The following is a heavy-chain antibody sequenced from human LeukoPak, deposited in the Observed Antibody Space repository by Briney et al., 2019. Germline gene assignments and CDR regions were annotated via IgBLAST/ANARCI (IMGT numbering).Heavy chain of an antibody. CDR1: GGSISSYY. D-gene: IGHD3-9*01. J-gene: IGHJ6*03. Sequence: PSETLSLTCTVSGGSISSYYWSWIRQPPGKGLEWIGYIYYSGSTNYNPSLKSRVTISVDTSKNQFSLKLSSVTAADTAVYYCARVNYDILTGYYSYYYMDVWGKGTTVTVSS. V-gene: IGHV4-59*01. CDR3: ARVNYDILTGYYSYYYMDV. CDR2: IYYSGST.